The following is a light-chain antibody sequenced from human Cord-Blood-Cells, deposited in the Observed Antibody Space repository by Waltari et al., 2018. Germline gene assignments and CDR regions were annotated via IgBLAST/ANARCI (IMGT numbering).Light chain of an antibody. CDR3: QQRSNWVT. J-gene: IGKJ4*01. CDR1: QSVSSY. Sequence: EIVLTQSPATLSLSPGERATLSCRASQSVSSYLAWYQQKPGQAPRLLIYGASNRATGIPARFSGSGSGTDFTLTISSLGPEDFAVYYCQQRSNWVTFGGGTKVEIK. V-gene: IGKV3-11*01. CDR2: GAS.